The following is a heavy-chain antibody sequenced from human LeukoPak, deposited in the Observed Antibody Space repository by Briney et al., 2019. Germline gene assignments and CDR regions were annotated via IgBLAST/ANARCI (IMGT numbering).Heavy chain of an antibody. J-gene: IGHJ4*02. CDR1: GGSISSSNYY. V-gene: IGHV4-39*07. D-gene: IGHD6-13*01. CDR2: MYYSGNT. Sequence: KSSETLSLTCTVSGGSISSSNYYWDWIRQPPGKGLEWIGTMYYSGNTNYNPSLKSRVTISVDTSKNQFSLKLSSVTAADTAVYYCASSYSATAAVTPSAPFFDYWGQGTLVTVSS. CDR3: ASSYSATAAVTPSAPFFDY.